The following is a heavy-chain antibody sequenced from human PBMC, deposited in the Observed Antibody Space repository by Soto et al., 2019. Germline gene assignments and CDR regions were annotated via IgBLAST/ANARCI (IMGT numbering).Heavy chain of an antibody. J-gene: IGHJ4*02. D-gene: IGHD1-26*01. CDR1: GFTFSSHA. V-gene: IGHV3-23*01. CDR3: AKGLGTYSFNELEY. CDR2: ISSSANA. Sequence: GGSLRLSCAASGFTFSSHAMSWVRQAPGKGLEWVSGISSSANAHYADSVKGRFSISRDDSKNTLYLQMNSLRAEDTALYFCAKGLGTYSFNELEYWGRGTLVTVSS.